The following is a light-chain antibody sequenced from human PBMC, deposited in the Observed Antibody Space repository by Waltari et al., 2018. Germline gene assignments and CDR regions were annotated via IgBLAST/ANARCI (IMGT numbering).Light chain of an antibody. Sequence: DIVMTQSPLSLPVTPGEPASLPCRSSRSLLHSSGYNYVDWYLQKPGQSPQLLISLGSNRASGVPDRFSGSGSGTDFTLKINRVEAEDVGVYYCMQALQSPLTFGGGTKVEIK. V-gene: IGKV2-28*01. CDR2: LGS. CDR1: RSLLHSSGYNY. CDR3: MQALQSPLT. J-gene: IGKJ4*01.